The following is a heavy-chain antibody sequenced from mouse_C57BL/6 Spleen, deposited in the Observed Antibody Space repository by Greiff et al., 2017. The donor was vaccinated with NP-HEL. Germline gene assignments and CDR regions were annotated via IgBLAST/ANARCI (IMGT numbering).Heavy chain of an antibody. CDR1: GYTFTSYW. Sequence: VQLQQPGAELVKPGASVKLSCKASGYTFTSYWMHWVKQRPGRGLEWIGRIDPNSGGTKYNEKFKSKATLTVDKPSSTAYMQLSSLTSEDSAVYYCARSLYYGSLYYAMDYWGQGTSVTVSS. D-gene: IGHD1-1*01. CDR3: ARSLYYGSLYYAMDY. V-gene: IGHV1-72*01. CDR2: IDPNSGGT. J-gene: IGHJ4*01.